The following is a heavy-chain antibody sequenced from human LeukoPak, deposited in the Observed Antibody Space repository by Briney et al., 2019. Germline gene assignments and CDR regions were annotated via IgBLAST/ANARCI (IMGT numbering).Heavy chain of an antibody. CDR1: GFTFDDYA. J-gene: IGHJ6*02. D-gene: IGHD3-9*01. Sequence: GRSLRLSCAASGFTFDDYAMHWVRQAPRKGLEWVSGISRNSGSIGYADSVKGRFTISRDNAKNSLYLQMNSLRAEDTALYYCAKGCLARIDSSNYYYYGMDVWGQGTTVTVSS. V-gene: IGHV3-9*01. CDR3: AKGCLARIDSSNYYYYGMDV. CDR2: ISRNSGSI.